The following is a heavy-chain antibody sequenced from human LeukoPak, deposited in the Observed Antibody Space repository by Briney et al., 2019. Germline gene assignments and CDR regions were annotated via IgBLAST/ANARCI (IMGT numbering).Heavy chain of an antibody. CDR3: AKDEYCGGDCYIQH. D-gene: IGHD2-21*02. V-gene: IGHV3-23*01. CDR2: ISGSGGST. Sequence: PGGSLRLSCAASGFTFSSYAMSWVRQAPGKGLEWVSVISGSGGSTYYADSVKGRFTISRDNSKNTLYLQMNSLRAEDTAVCYCAKDEYCGGDCYIQHWGQGTLVTVSS. CDR1: GFTFSSYA. J-gene: IGHJ1*01.